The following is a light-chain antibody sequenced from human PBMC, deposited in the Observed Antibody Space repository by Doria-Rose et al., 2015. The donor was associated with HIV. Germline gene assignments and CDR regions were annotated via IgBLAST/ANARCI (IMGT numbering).Light chain of an antibody. J-gene: IGKJ2*02. CDR1: QSITRW. Sequence: DIQLTQSPSTLSASVGDSVTITCRASQSITRWLAWYQHKPGKAHKLLIYKASLLESGVPSRFSGSGSGTEFTLTISSLQPDDFATYYCQQYNSYSPWTFGPGTKLEIK. CDR2: KAS. V-gene: IGKV1-5*03. CDR3: QQYNSYSPWT.